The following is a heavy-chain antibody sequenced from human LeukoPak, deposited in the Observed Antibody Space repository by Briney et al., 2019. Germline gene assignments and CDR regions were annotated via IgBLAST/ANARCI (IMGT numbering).Heavy chain of an antibody. V-gene: IGHV4-59*06. D-gene: IGHD3-10*01. Sequence: SETLSLTCTVSGGSISSYYWSWLRQPPGKGLEWIGYIYYSGSTYYNPSLKSRVTISVDTSKNQFSLKLSSVTAADTAVYYCARSWFGELSAFDIWGQGTMVTVSS. CDR3: ARSWFGELSAFDI. CDR1: GGSISSYY. J-gene: IGHJ3*02. CDR2: IYYSGST.